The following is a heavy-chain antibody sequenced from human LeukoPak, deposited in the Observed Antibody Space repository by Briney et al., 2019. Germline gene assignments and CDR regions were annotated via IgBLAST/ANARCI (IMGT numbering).Heavy chain of an antibody. CDR1: GGSFSGYY. J-gene: IGHJ4*02. D-gene: IGHD3-3*01. V-gene: IGHV4-34*01. Sequence: PSETLSLTCAVYGGSFSGYYWSWIRQPPGKGLEWIGEINHSGSTKYNPSLKSRVTISVDTSKNQFSLKLSSVTAADTAVYYCARSARGDFWSGYYRIFDHWGQGTLVTVSS. CDR2: INHSGST. CDR3: ARSARGDFWSGYYRIFDH.